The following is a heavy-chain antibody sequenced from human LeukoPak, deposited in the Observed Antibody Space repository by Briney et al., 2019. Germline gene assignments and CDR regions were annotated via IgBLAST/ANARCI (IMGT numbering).Heavy chain of an antibody. CDR2: LWNTGINK. J-gene: IGHJ4*02. D-gene: IGHD3-3*01. CDR3: VADFWADKDY. V-gene: IGHV3-30*02. Sequence: PGGSLRLSCAASGLSLTNFGFGMHWIRQAPGKGLEWLAFLWNTGINKNYADSVQGRFTISRDNSKNTLFLDMNSLRTDDTGVYYCVADFWADKDYWGQGTLVTVSS. CDR1: GLSLTNFGFG.